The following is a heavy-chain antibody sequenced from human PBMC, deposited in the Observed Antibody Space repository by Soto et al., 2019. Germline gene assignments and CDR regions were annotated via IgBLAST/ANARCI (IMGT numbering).Heavy chain of an antibody. CDR3: AREKRTNGYFDY. J-gene: IGHJ4*02. V-gene: IGHV3-7*01. Sequence: EVQLVESGGGLVQPGESLRLSCAASGFIFRNYLMIWVRQAPGRGLEWVANIKEDGSERYYVDSVNGRFTISRDNAKNSLYLEMTRPRADDTAIYYCAREKRTNGYFDYWGQGTRVTVSS. CDR2: IKEDGSER. CDR1: GFIFRNYL. D-gene: IGHD6-25*01.